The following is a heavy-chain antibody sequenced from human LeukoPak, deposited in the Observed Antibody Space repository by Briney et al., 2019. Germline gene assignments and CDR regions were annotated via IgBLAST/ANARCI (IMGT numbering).Heavy chain of an antibody. Sequence: ASVKVSCKASGYTFTAYYLHWVRQAPGQGLEWMGWVSPKSGGTSYAQKFQGRVTMTRDTSITTAYMELSSLTSDDTAMYYCARDGIYSTSFDADDIWGQGTMVTVSS. J-gene: IGHJ3*02. V-gene: IGHV1-2*02. D-gene: IGHD6-6*01. CDR3: ARDGIYSTSFDADDI. CDR1: GYTFTAYY. CDR2: VSPKSGGT.